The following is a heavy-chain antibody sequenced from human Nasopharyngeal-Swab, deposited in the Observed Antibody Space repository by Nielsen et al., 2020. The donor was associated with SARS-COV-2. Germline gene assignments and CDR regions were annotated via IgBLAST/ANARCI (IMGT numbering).Heavy chain of an antibody. Sequence: SETLSLTCTVSGGSISSYYWSWIRQPPGKGLEWIGYIYYSGSTNYNPSLKSRVTIPVDTSKNQFSLKLSSVTAADTAVYYCARAGIAAAGYYYYGMDVWGQGTTVTVSS. CDR3: ARAGIAAAGYYYYGMDV. V-gene: IGHV4-59*12. J-gene: IGHJ6*02. CDR1: GGSISSYY. D-gene: IGHD6-13*01. CDR2: IYYSGST.